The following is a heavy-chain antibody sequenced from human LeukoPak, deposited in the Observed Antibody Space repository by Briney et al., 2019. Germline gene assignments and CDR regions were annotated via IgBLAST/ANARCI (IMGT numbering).Heavy chain of an antibody. CDR1: GFTFSSYS. D-gene: IGHD1-7*01. CDR3: AREFWNYALDY. CDR2: ISSSSSYI. Sequence: GGSLILSCAASGFTFSSYSMNWVRQAPEKGLEWVSSISSSSSYIYYADSVKGRFTISRDNAKNSLYLQMNSLRAEDTAVYYCAREFWNYALDYWGQGTLVTVSS. V-gene: IGHV3-21*01. J-gene: IGHJ4*02.